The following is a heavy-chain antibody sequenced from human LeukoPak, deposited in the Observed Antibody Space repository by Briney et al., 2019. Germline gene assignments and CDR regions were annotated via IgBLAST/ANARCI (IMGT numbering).Heavy chain of an antibody. Sequence: SATLSLTCTVSGDSITSHYWSWIRQSPGKGLEWIGYIYDSGTTKYNPSLKSRVTISVDTSKNQFSPKLSSVTAADTAVYYRARSGGNYYDTDAFDIWGQGTMVTVSS. CDR3: ARSGGNYYDTDAFDI. V-gene: IGHV4-59*08. CDR1: GDSITSHY. J-gene: IGHJ3*02. D-gene: IGHD1-26*01. CDR2: IYDSGTT.